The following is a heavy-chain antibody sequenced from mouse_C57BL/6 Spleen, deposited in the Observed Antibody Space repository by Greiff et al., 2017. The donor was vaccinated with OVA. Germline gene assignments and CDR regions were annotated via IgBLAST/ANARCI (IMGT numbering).Heavy chain of an antibody. CDR2: IYPGNSDT. CDR3: AAIYYGNFYFDY. Sequence: VQLQQSGTVLARPGASVKMSCKTSGYRFTSYWMHWVKQRPGQGLEWIGAIYPGNSDTSYNQKFKGKAKLTAVTSASTAYMELSSLTNEDSAVYYCAAIYYGNFYFDYWGQGTTLTVSS. CDR1: GYRFTSYW. V-gene: IGHV1-5*01. J-gene: IGHJ2*01. D-gene: IGHD2-1*01.